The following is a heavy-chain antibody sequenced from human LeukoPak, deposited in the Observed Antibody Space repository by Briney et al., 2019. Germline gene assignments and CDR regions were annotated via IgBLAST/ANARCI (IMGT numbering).Heavy chain of an antibody. CDR3: ARVLGKGYYYYYMDV. V-gene: IGHV5-51*01. CDR1: GYSFTSYW. Sequence: GESLKISCKGSGYSFTSYWIGWVRQMPGKGLEWMGIINPGDSDTRDSPSFQGQVSISADKSISTAYLQWSSLKASDTAMYYCARVLGKGYYYYYMDVWGKGTTVTVSS. J-gene: IGHJ6*03. D-gene: IGHD7-27*01. CDR2: INPGDSDT.